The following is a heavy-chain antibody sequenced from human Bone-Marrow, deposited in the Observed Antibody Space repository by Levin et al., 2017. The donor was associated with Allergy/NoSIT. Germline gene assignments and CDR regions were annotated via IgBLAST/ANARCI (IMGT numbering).Heavy chain of an antibody. D-gene: IGHD2-2*01. CDR1: GLTFSSSW. Sequence: GGSLRLSCAASGLTFSSSWMQWVRQAPGKGLEWVSHVKSDGSIRNYADSVKGRFTISRDNAKNTLYLQMSSLRAEDTAVYFCVRSTYRSIWFDLWGQGTLVTVSS. CDR3: VRSTYRSIWFDL. V-gene: IGHV3-74*01. J-gene: IGHJ5*02. CDR2: VKSDGSIR.